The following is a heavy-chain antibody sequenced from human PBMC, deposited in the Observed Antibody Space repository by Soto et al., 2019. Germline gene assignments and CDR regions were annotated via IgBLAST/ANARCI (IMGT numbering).Heavy chain of an antibody. CDR3: ARDRYDFWSGSQHYGMDV. CDR1: GFTFSYYY. J-gene: IGHJ6*02. V-gene: IGHV3-11*01. D-gene: IGHD3-3*01. CDR2: ISSAGTFI. Sequence: PGGSLRLSCAASGFTFSYYYMTWIRQAPGKGLEWVSYISSAGTFIYYADSVKGRFTISRDNAKNSLYLQMNSLRAEDTAVYYCARDRYDFWSGSQHYGMDVWGQGTTVTVSS.